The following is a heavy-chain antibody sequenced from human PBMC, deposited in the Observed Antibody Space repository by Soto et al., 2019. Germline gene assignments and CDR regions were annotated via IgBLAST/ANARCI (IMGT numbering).Heavy chain of an antibody. CDR1: GYMFTSYD. J-gene: IGHJ5*02. D-gene: IGHD3-16*01. V-gene: IGHV1-8*01. CDR3: AKHFGGLYNWFDP. Sequence: ASVKVSCKASGYMFTSYDINWVRQAAGQGLEWLGRMNPNNGNTDYAQKFQGRLTMTRDTSISTVYMELSSLTSEDTAVYYCAKHFGGLYNWFDPLGQGTLVTVCS. CDR2: MNPNNGNT.